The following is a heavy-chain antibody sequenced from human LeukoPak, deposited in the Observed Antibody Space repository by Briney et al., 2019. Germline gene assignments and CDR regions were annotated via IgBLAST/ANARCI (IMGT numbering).Heavy chain of an antibody. D-gene: IGHD1-7*01. CDR1: GFTFSSYG. V-gene: IGHV3-30*02. CDR2: IRYDESNT. J-gene: IGHJ4*02. CDR3: AKDYWNSKYYFDY. Sequence: GGSLRLSXAASGFTFSSYGMHRVRQAPGKGLEWVTFIRYDESNTYYTDSVKGRFTISRDNSKNTLYLQMDSLRPEDTAVYYCAKDYWNSKYYFDYWGQGTLVTVSS.